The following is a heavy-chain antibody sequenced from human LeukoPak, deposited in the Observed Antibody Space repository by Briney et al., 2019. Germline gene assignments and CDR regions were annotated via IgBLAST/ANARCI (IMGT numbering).Heavy chain of an antibody. D-gene: IGHD3-22*01. J-gene: IGHJ4*02. CDR1: GFTFSSYA. V-gene: IGHV3-23*01. CDR3: AKRGSSGYYPFDY. CDR2: ISGSGGST. Sequence: GGSLRLSCAASGFTFSSYAMSWVRRAPGKGLEWVSAISGSGGSTYYADSVKGRFTISRDNSKNTLYLQMNSLRAEDTAVYYCAKRGSSGYYPFDYWGQGTLVTVSS.